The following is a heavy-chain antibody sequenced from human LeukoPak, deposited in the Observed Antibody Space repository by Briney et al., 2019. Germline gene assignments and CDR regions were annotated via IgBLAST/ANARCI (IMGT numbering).Heavy chain of an antibody. V-gene: IGHV4-59*02. D-gene: IGHD2-2*02. J-gene: IGHJ4*02. CDR3: AGDDCSSTSCYTDY. Sequence: GSLRLSCAASGFTVSSYYWSWIRQPPGKGLEWIGYIYYSGSTNYNPSLKSRVTISVDTSKNQFSLKLSSVTAADTAVYYCAGDDCSSTSCYTDYWGQGTLVTVSS. CDR2: IYYSGST. CDR1: GFTVSSYY.